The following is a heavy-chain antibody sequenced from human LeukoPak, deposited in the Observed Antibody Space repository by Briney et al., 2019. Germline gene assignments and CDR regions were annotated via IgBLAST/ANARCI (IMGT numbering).Heavy chain of an antibody. J-gene: IGHJ3*02. CDR1: GFTFSSYG. Sequence: GGSLRLSCAASGFTFSSYGMHWVRQAPGKGLEWVAVISYDGSNKYYADSVKGRFTISRDNSKNTLYLQMNSLRAEDTAVYYCANFGVTTYYYDSSGYYRDAFDIWGQGTMVTVSS. V-gene: IGHV3-30*18. D-gene: IGHD3-22*01. CDR2: ISYDGSNK. CDR3: ANFGVTTYYYDSSGYYRDAFDI.